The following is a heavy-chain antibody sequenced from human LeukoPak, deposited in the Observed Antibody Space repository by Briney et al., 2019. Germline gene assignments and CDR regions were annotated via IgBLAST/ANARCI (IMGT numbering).Heavy chain of an antibody. J-gene: IGHJ4*02. CDR3: AKLTTVTTDY. V-gene: IGHV3-23*01. CDR2: ISATGGGT. Sequence: GGSLRLSCAASGFTLSSYEMNWVDQAPGKGLEWVSAISATGGGTYYAGSVKGRFTISRDNSKNTLYLQINSLRAEDTAVYYCAKLTTVTTDYWGQGTLVTVSS. CDR1: GFTLSSYE. D-gene: IGHD4-17*01.